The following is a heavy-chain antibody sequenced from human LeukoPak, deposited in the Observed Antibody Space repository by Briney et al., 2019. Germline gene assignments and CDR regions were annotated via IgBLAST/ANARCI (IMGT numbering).Heavy chain of an antibody. D-gene: IGHD6-13*01. CDR3: ARNGILGIAAAVDV. Sequence: GGSLGLSCAASGFTFSSYSMNWVRQAPGKGLEWVSSINSDSNYIYYADSVKGRFTISRDAKNSVYLQMNSLRAEDTAVYYCARNGILGIAAAVDVWGKGTTVTVSS. J-gene: IGHJ6*04. CDR2: INSDSNYI. V-gene: IGHV3-21*01. CDR1: GFTFSSYS.